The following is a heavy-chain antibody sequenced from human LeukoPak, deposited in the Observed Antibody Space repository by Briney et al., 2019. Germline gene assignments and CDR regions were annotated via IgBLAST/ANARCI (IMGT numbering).Heavy chain of an antibody. D-gene: IGHD3-10*01. CDR3: ARDRRLLYFGELFHDAFDI. CDR2: IYSDGNT. J-gene: IGHJ3*02. Sequence: GRSLRLSCTASGFSFGDYAMSWVLQAPGKGLEWVSVIYSDGNTYYADSVKGRFTISRDNSKNTLYLQMNSLRAEDTAVYYCARDRRLLYFGELFHDAFDIWGQGTMVTVSS. CDR1: GFSFGDYA. V-gene: IGHV3-53*01.